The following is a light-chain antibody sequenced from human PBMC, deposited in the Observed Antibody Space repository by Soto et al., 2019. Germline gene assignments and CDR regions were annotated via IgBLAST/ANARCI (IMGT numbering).Light chain of an antibody. J-gene: IGLJ7*01. CDR1: SSDVGSYNL. V-gene: IGLV2-23*02. Sequence: SALTQPASVSGSTGQSLTISCTGTSSDVGSYNLVSWYQQHPGKAPKLMIYEVSKRPSGVSNRFSGSKSGNTASLTISGLQAEDEADYYCCSYAGSSTHAVFGGGTQLTVL. CDR3: CSYAGSSTHAV. CDR2: EVS.